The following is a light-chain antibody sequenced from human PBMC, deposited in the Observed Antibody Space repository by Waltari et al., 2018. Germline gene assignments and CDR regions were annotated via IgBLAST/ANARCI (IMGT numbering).Light chain of an antibody. V-gene: IGLV3-19*01. CDR2: GKN. Sequence: YQQKPEQAPVLVFYGKNNRPSGIPDRFSGSTSGDTASLTISGAQAEDEADYFCHSRDTSGTHVLFGGGTTVTVL. J-gene: IGLJ3*02. CDR3: HSRDTSGTHVL.